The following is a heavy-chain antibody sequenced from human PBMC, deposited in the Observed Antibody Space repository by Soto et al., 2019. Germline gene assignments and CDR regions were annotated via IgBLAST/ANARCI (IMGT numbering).Heavy chain of an antibody. Sequence: QVQLQESGPGLVKPSQTLSLTCTVSGGSISSGDYYWSWIRQPPGKGLEWIGYIYYSGSTYYNPSLKSRVTISVDTSKNQFSLKLSSVTAADTAVYYCARDRDYYGSGSMYYFDSWGQGTLVTVSS. CDR1: GGSISSGDYY. CDR2: IYYSGST. V-gene: IGHV4-30-4*01. D-gene: IGHD3-10*01. J-gene: IGHJ4*02. CDR3: ARDRDYYGSGSMYYFDS.